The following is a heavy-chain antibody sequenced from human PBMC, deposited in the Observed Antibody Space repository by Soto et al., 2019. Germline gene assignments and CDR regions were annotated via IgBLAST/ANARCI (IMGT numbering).Heavy chain of an antibody. V-gene: IGHV3-64*01. CDR1: GFTFSSYA. Sequence: EVQLVESGGGLVQPGGSLRLSCAASGFTFSSYAMHWVRQAPGKGLEYVSAISSNGGSTHYANSVKGRFTISRDNSKITLYLQMGSLRAEDMAVYYCARLNPIAAAFDYWGQGTLVTVSS. J-gene: IGHJ4*02. CDR3: ARLNPIAAAFDY. CDR2: ISSNGGST. D-gene: IGHD6-13*01.